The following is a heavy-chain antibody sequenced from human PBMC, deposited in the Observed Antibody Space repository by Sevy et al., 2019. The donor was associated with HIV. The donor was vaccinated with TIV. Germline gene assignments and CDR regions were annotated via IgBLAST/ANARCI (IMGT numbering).Heavy chain of an antibody. CDR3: AREGSLRYFDL. CDR1: GFTFRDYY. Sequence: GGSLRLSSGASGFTFRDYYMSWIRQAPGRGLEWVSYISSRDNTIYYADSVKGRFTISRDNAKNSLYLQMNSLRAEDTALYYSAREGSLRYFDLWGRGTLVTVSS. CDR2: ISSRDNTI. V-gene: IGHV3-11*01. J-gene: IGHJ2*01. D-gene: IGHD3-10*01.